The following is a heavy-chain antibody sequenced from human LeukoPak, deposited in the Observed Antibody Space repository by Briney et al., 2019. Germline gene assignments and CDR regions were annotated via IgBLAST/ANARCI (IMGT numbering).Heavy chain of an antibody. CDR1: GYTFTSYG. CDR2: INPSGGST. J-gene: IGHJ3*02. CDR3: ARDEDGDYFSI. Sequence: ASVKVSCKASGYTFTSYGISWVRQAPGQGLEWMGIINPSGGSTSYAQKFQGRVTMTRDTSTSTVYMELSSLRSEDTAVYYCARDEDGDYFSIWGQGTMVTVSP. D-gene: IGHD4-17*01. V-gene: IGHV1-46*01.